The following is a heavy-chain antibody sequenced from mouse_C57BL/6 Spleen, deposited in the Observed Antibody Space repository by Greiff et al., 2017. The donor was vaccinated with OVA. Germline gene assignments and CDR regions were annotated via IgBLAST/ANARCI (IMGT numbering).Heavy chain of an antibody. V-gene: IGHV1-50*01. CDR1: GYTFTSYW. J-gene: IGHJ2*01. D-gene: IGHD3-3*01. Sequence: QVQLQQPGAELVKPGASVKLSCKASGYTFTSYWMQWVKQRPGQGLEWIGEIDPSDSYTNYNQKFKGKATLTVDTSSSTAYMQLSSLTSEDSAVYYCATGRERDYWGQGTTLTVSS. CDR3: ATGRERDY. CDR2: IDPSDSYT.